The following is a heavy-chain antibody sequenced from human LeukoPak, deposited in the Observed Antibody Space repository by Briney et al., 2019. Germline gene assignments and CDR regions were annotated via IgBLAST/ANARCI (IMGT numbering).Heavy chain of an antibody. Sequence: ASVTVSCTASGYTFTSYDINWVRQATGQGLEWMGWMNPNSGNTGYAQKFQGRVTMTRNTSISTAYMELSSLRSEDTAVYYCARKQVDCSGGSCYSEYFQHWGQGTLVTVSS. V-gene: IGHV1-8*01. J-gene: IGHJ1*01. CDR3: ARKQVDCSGGSCYSEYFQH. CDR1: GYTFTSYD. D-gene: IGHD2-15*01. CDR2: MNPNSGNT.